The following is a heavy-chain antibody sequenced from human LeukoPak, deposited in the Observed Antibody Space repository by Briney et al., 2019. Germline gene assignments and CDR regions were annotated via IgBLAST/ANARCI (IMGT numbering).Heavy chain of an antibody. Sequence: GGSLRLSCEASGFTFYVYAMYCVRRAPGKSVGCGSGISWNMGNIAYAHSLKVRFTISRDNAKNSLYLQIHSLTAETPALYFVAKDAWRRVFYYALDTWGQGKPVAASS. V-gene: IGHV3-9*01. D-gene: IGHD2-8*01. CDR1: GFTFYVYA. CDR2: ISWNMGNI. CDR3: AKDAWRRVFYYALDT. J-gene: IGHJ6*02.